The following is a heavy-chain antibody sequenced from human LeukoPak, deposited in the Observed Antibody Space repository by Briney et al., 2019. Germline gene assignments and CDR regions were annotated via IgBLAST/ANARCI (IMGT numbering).Heavy chain of an antibody. Sequence: GGSLRLSCAASGFTFSSYWMHWVRQAPGKGLVWVSRINSDGSSTSYADSVKGRFTISRDNAKNTLCLQMNSLRAEDTAVYYCASLHGGSSFSFGGQGTLVTVSS. D-gene: IGHD6-13*01. V-gene: IGHV3-74*01. CDR3: ASLHGGSSFSF. CDR1: GFTFSSYW. J-gene: IGHJ4*02. CDR2: INSDGSST.